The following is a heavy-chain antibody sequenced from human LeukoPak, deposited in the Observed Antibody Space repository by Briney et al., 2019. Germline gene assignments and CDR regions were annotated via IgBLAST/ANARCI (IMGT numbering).Heavy chain of an antibody. J-gene: IGHJ4*02. Sequence: GGSLRLSCAASGFPFSSYGMHWVRQAPGKGLEWVAAISNDGNNKFYADSVKGRFTISRDNPKNTMNLQMNSLRAEDTAVYYRAKTAGIAAAADFDYWGQGTLVTVSS. D-gene: IGHD6-13*01. CDR3: AKTAGIAAAADFDY. V-gene: IGHV3-30*18. CDR2: ISNDGNNK. CDR1: GFPFSSYG.